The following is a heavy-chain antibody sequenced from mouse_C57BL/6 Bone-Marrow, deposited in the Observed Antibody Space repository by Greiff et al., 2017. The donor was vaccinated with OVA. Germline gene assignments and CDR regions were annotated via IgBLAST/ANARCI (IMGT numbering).Heavy chain of an antibody. D-gene: IGHD2-2*01. V-gene: IGHV5-6*02. Sequence: EVKLVESGGDLVKPGGSLKLSCAASGFTFSSYGMSWVRQTPDKRLEWVATISSGGSYTYYPDSVQGRFTISRDNAKNTLYLQMSSLKSEDTAMYYCARGVTPYYFDYWGQGTTLTVSS. CDR1: GFTFSSYG. CDR2: ISSGGSYT. CDR3: ARGVTPYYFDY. J-gene: IGHJ2*01.